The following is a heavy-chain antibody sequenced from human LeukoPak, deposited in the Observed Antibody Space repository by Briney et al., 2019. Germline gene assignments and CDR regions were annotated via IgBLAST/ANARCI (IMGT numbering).Heavy chain of an antibody. CDR2: ISNDGSTT. CDR3: NVRWGPNSDY. D-gene: IGHD7-27*01. J-gene: IGHJ4*02. Sequence: GGSLRLSCAASGFTFSTFWMHRVRQTPGKGLVWVSRISNDGSTTHYADSVKGRFTISRDNAKNTLFLHMNSLRAEDTAVYYCNVRWGPNSDYWGQGTLVTVSS. CDR1: GFTFSTFW. V-gene: IGHV3-74*01.